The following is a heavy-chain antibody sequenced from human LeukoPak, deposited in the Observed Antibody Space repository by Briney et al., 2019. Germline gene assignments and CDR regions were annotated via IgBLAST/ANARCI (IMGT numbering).Heavy chain of an antibody. J-gene: IGHJ4*02. CDR3: AKLCSGGSCYSVLD. CDR1: GFTFSSYA. Sequence: GGSLRLSCAASGFTFSSYAMIWVRQAPGHGLESVLGISGSGGSTYYADSVKGRFTISRDNSKNTLYLQMNSLRAEDTAVYYCAKLCSGGSCYSVLDWGQGSLVTVSS. D-gene: IGHD2-15*01. CDR2: ISGSGGST. V-gene: IGHV3-23*01.